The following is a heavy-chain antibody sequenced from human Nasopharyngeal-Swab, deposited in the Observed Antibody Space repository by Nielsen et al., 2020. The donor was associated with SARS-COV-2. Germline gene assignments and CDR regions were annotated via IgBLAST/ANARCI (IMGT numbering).Heavy chain of an antibody. CDR1: GGSISSSNW. CDR2: IYHSGST. Sequence: GSLTLSCAVSGGSISSSNWGSWVRQPPGKGLEWIGEIYHSGSTNYNPSLKSRVTISVDKSKNQFSLKLSSVTAADTAVYYCARDGSSGWYFDYWGQGTLVTVSS. CDR3: ARDGSSGWYFDY. D-gene: IGHD6-19*01. J-gene: IGHJ4*02. V-gene: IGHV4-4*02.